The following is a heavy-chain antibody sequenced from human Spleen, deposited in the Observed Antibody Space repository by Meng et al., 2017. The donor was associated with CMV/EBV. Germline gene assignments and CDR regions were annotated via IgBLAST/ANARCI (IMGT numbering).Heavy chain of an antibody. CDR1: GYTFSNYG. CDR2: ITAYNGKR. D-gene: IGHD6-6*01. CDR3: ARGPLGEAARPLLY. J-gene: IGHJ4*02. V-gene: IGHV1-18*01. Sequence: ASVKVSCKTSGYTFSNYGINWVRQAPGQGLEWMGWITAYNGKRDFAQKFQDRVTMTTDTSTGTAYMELRGLRSDDTAVYYCARGPLGEAARPLLYWGQETLVTVSS.